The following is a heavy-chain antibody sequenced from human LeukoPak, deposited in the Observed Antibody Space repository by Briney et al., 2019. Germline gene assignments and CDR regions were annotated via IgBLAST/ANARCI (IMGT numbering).Heavy chain of an antibody. D-gene: IGHD6-19*01. Sequence: ASVKVSCKASGYTFTDNYMHWVRQPPGQGLEWMGWIDPKSGGTNSAQRFQGRVTMTRDTSITTGYMELSSLTPDDTAIYYCARWRGYSSGWSGPFDDWGQGALVTVSS. V-gene: IGHV1-2*02. CDR1: GYTFTDNY. J-gene: IGHJ4*02. CDR3: ARWRGYSSGWSGPFDD. CDR2: IDPKSGGT.